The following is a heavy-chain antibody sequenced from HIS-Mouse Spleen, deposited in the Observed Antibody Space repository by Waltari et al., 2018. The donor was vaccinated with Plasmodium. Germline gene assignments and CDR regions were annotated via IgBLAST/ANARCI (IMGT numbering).Heavy chain of an antibody. CDR1: GFTFSSYW. CDR3: ARGSGSYSL. V-gene: IGHV3-7*04. D-gene: IGHD1-26*01. Sequence: EVQLVESGGGLVQPGGSLRLSCAASGFTFSSYWMSWVRQAPGKGVEWVDNIKEDGSGKYYVDSVKGRFTISRDNAKNSLYLQMNSLRAEDTAVYYCARGSGSYSLWGQGTLVTVSS. J-gene: IGHJ4*02. CDR2: IKEDGSGK.